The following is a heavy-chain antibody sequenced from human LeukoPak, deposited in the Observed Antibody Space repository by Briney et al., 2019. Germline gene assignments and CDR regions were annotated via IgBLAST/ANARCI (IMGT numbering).Heavy chain of an antibody. V-gene: IGHV3-23*01. D-gene: IGHD1-26*01. CDR3: AKVWGSYSTGYFDY. Sequence: GESLRLSCVVSGFTFSNFAMSWVRQAPGKGLEWVSAISAGSINTYYADSVKGRFTISRDNSKNTLYLQVNSLRAEDTALYYCAKVWGSYSTGYFDYWGQGTLVTVSS. CDR1: GFTFSNFA. J-gene: IGHJ4*02. CDR2: ISAGSINT.